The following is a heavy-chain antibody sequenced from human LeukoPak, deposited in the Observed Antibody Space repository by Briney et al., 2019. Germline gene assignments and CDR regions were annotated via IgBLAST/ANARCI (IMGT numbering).Heavy chain of an antibody. CDR3: ANEIRPNDY. V-gene: IGHV3-23*01. CDR1: GFTVSGHA. Sequence: GGSLRLSCAASGFTVSGHAMTWVRQAPGKGLEWVSAIGISGTKTYYGDSVKGRFLISRDNSKNTLYLQMNSLRVEDTAVYFCANEIRPNDYWGQGTLVTVAS. D-gene: IGHD4-17*01. J-gene: IGHJ4*02. CDR2: IGISGTKT.